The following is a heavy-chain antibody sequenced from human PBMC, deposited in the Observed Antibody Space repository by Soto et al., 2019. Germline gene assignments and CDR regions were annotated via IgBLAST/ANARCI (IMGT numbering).Heavy chain of an antibody. Sequence: ETLSLTCTVSGGSISSSSYFWGWIRQPPGKGLEWIGSIYYSGNTYYNPSLKSRVTISVDTSKNQFSLKLSSVTAADTAVYYCASVLYDSSTNWFDPWGQGTLVTVSS. CDR3: ASVLYDSSTNWFDP. V-gene: IGHV4-39*07. D-gene: IGHD3-22*01. J-gene: IGHJ5*02. CDR2: IYYSGNT. CDR1: GGSISSSSYF.